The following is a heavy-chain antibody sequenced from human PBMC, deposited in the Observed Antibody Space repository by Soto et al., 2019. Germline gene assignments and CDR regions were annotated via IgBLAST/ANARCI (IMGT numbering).Heavy chain of an antibody. J-gene: IGHJ4*02. V-gene: IGHV3-23*01. D-gene: IGHD3-3*01. CDR1: GFTFSSYA. CDR3: AKDEVRFLEWLLPSADFDY. CDR2: ISGSGGST. Sequence: GGSLRLSCAASGFTFSSYAMSWVRQAPGKGLEWVSAISGSGGSTYYADSVKGRFTISRDNSKNTLYLQMNSLRAEDTAVYYCAKDEVRFLEWLLPSADFDYWGQGTLVTVSS.